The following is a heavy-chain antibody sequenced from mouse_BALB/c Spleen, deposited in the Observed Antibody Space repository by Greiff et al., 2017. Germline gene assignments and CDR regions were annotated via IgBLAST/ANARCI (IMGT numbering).Heavy chain of an antibody. Sequence: EVKVVESGGGLVKPGGSLKLSCAASGFTFSDYYMYWVRQTPEKRLEWVATISDGGSYTYYPDSVKGRFTISRDNAKNNLYLQMSSLKSEDTAMYYCARAVTTVEDAMDYWGQGTSVTVSS. CDR2: ISDGGSYT. CDR1: GFTFSDYY. D-gene: IGHD1-1*01. V-gene: IGHV5-4*02. CDR3: ARAVTTVEDAMDY. J-gene: IGHJ4*01.